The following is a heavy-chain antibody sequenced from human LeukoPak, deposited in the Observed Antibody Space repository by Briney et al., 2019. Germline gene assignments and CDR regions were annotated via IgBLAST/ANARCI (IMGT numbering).Heavy chain of an antibody. J-gene: IGHJ6*02. V-gene: IGHV1-18*01. CDR3: ARDLTYYYGSGRESITWGGMDV. CDR2: ISANDGKT. D-gene: IGHD3-10*01. Sequence: ASVKVSCKASGFVFTSYGFTWVRQAPGQGLEWMGWISANDGKTHYSERHQGRVTMTTDTVTSTAYMELRSLRSDDTAVYYCARDLTYYYGSGRESITWGGMDVWGQGTTVTVSS. CDR1: GFVFTSYG.